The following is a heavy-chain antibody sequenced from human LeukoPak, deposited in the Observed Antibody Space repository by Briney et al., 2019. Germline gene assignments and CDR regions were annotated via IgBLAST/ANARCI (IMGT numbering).Heavy chain of an antibody. CDR2: ISGDSKYI. Sequence: GGSLRLSCAGSGFTFSRYTFNWVRQAPGRGLEWVSAISGDSKYIYYTDSVKGRFTISRDNAKNSLYLQMDSLTAEDTAVYYCARDSTYSSGSRFYDRFDYWGQGTLVTVSS. V-gene: IGHV3-21*04. CDR3: ARDSTYSSGSRFYDRFDY. D-gene: IGHD2-15*01. J-gene: IGHJ4*02. CDR1: GFTFSRYT.